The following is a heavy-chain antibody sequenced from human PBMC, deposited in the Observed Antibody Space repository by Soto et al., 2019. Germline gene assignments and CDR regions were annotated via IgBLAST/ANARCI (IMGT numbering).Heavy chain of an antibody. CDR1: GYTFTSYG. CDR3: AIGKVVPAAWSFDI. Sequence: GASVKVSCKASGYTFTSYGISWVRQAPGQGLEWMGWISAYNGNTNYAQKLQGRVTMTTDTSTSTAYMELRSLRSDATAVYYCAIGKVVPAAWSFDIWAQGTMVTVSS. CDR2: ISAYNGNT. J-gene: IGHJ3*02. V-gene: IGHV1-18*04. D-gene: IGHD2-2*01.